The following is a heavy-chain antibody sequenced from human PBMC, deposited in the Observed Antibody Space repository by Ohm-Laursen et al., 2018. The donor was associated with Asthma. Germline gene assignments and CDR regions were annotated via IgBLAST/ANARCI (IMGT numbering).Heavy chain of an antibody. J-gene: IGHJ4*02. Sequence: VASVKVSCKVSGYSVTSYAFSWVRQAPGQRPEWMGWIYIANTNYAPKFRDRVTLTTDTSTNTLYMDLRSLRSDDTAVYYCVRDVVDRFDHWGQGSLVIVSS. CDR1: GYSVTSYA. CDR3: VRDVVDRFDH. V-gene: IGHV1-18*04. CDR2: IYIANT. D-gene: IGHD2-21*01.